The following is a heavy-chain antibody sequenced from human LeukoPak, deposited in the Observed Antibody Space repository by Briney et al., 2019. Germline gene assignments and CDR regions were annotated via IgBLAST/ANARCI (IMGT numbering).Heavy chain of an antibody. CDR2: ISSSSSYI. D-gene: IGHD3-3*01. CDR3: AKLMDYDFWSGGYSWFDP. V-gene: IGHV3-21*01. CDR1: GFTFSSYS. J-gene: IGHJ5*02. Sequence: GGSLRLSCAASGFTFSSYSMNWVRQAPGKGLEWVSSISSSSSYIYYADSVKGRFTISRDNAKNSLYLQMNSLRAEDTAVYYCAKLMDYDFWSGGYSWFDPWGQGTLVTVSS.